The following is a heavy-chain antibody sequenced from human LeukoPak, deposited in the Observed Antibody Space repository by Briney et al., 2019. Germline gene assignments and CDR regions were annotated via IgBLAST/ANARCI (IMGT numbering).Heavy chain of an antibody. D-gene: IGHD5-18*01. Sequence: GGSLSLSCAASRFSFYSHAMNWVRQVPGKGMQWVSTIDASGVNTYYGNSVEGRFTISRDNSKNTLYLQMNSLRAEDTAVYYCAKDQGGYTYGSFDYWGQGTLVTVSS. V-gene: IGHV3-23*01. CDR2: IDASGVNT. CDR3: AKDQGGYTYGSFDY. CDR1: RFSFYSHA. J-gene: IGHJ4*02.